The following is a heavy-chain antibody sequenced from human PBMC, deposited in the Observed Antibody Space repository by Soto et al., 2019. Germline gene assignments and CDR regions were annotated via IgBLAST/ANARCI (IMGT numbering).Heavy chain of an antibody. CDR1: GASLGGFH. CDR2: LIHGGST. J-gene: IGHJ3*02. Sequence: QVRLEQWGAGLLKPSETLSLTCAIYGASLGGFHWTWLRQAPGKGLGWIGELIHGGSTNYNPSLKGRVSFSLDTSKNQFSLHLMSVTAADTAVYYCARSPLGYDYVRQTWREVGDSFDIWGRGTLVTVSS. V-gene: IGHV4-34*12. CDR3: ARSPLGYDYVRQTWREVGDSFDI. D-gene: IGHD3-16*01.